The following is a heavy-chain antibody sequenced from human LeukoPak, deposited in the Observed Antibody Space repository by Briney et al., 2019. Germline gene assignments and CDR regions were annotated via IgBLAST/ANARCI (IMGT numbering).Heavy chain of an antibody. V-gene: IGHV3-30*03. D-gene: IGHD4-23*01. CDR2: ISYDGSNK. CDR3: ARDYAGNSWYFDL. J-gene: IGHJ2*01. CDR1: GFTFSSYG. Sequence: PGGSLRLSCAASGFTFSSYGMHWVRQAPGKGLEWVAVISYDGSNKYYADSVKGRFTISRDKSKNTLYLQMNSLRADDTAVYYCARDYAGNSWYFDLWGRGTLVSVSS.